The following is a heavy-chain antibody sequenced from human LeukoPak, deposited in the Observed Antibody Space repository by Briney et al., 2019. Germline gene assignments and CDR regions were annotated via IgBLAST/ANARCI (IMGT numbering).Heavy chain of an antibody. CDR2: ISGSGGST. Sequence: PGGSLRLSCAASGFTFSSYGMSWVRQAPGKGLEWVSAISGSGGSTYYADSVKGRFTISRDNSKNTLYLQMNSLRAEDTAVYYCAKDQSQSGYYDILTGYSATSWYFDYWGQGTLVTVSS. D-gene: IGHD3-9*01. CDR3: AKDQSQSGYYDILTGYSATSWYFDY. J-gene: IGHJ4*02. CDR1: GFTFSSYG. V-gene: IGHV3-23*01.